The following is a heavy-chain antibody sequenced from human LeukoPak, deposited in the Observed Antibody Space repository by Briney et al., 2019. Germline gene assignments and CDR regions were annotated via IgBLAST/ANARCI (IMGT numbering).Heavy chain of an antibody. CDR3: AKGGCSASSCSVDY. CDR2: INSDGSET. CDR1: GFTFSYHW. V-gene: IGHV3-74*01. Sequence: GGSLRLSCATSGFTFSYHWMHWVRQVAGKGLVWVSRINSDGSETKYEDSVKGRFTISRDNAKSTLYLQMNSLRADDTAIYYCAKGGCSASSCSVDYWGQGTLVTVSS. J-gene: IGHJ4*02. D-gene: IGHD2-15*01.